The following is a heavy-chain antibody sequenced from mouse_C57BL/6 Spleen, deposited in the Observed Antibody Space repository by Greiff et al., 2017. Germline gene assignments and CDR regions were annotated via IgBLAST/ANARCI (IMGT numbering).Heavy chain of an antibody. Sequence: QVQLQQPGAELVKPGASVKLSCKASGYTFTSYWMHWVKQRPGRGLEWIGRIDPNSGGTKYNEKFKGKATLTVDKPSITAYMQLSSLTSEDAAVCDCARAGSEGAGFAYRGKGALVTVSA. J-gene: IGHJ3*01. CDR1: GYTFTSYW. CDR3: ARAGSEGAGFAY. V-gene: IGHV1-72*01. CDR2: IDPNSGGT.